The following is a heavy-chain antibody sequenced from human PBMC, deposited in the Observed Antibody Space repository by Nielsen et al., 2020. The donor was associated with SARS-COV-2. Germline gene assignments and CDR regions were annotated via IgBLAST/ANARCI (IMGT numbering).Heavy chain of an antibody. V-gene: IGHV4-39*02. J-gene: IGHJ4*02. D-gene: IGHD3-3*02. Sequence: SETLSLTCAVSGGSITTYYWPWIRQPPGKGLEWIASIYYSGITYYNTSLKSRVTISIDTSKNHFSLRLNSVAAADTAVYYCVRLNRRILTPLALASLRFDYWGQGSLVTVSS. CDR2: IYYSGIT. CDR3: VRLNRRILTPLALASLRFDY. CDR1: GGSITTYY.